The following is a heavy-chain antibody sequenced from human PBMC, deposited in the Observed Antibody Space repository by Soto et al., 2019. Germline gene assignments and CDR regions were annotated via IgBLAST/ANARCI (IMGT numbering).Heavy chain of an antibody. V-gene: IGHV4-34*01. CDR1: GGSFSGYY. CDR2: INHSGST. Sequence: QVQLQQWGAGLLKPSETLSLTCAVYGGSFSGYYWSWIRQPPGKGLEWIGEINHSGSTNYNPSLKSRVTISVDTSKNQFSLKLSSVTAADTAVYYCARASIAARLNYYDMDVWGKGTTVTVSS. D-gene: IGHD6-6*01. J-gene: IGHJ6*03. CDR3: ARASIAARLNYYDMDV.